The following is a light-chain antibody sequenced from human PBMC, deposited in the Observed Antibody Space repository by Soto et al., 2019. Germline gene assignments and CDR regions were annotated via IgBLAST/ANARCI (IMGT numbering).Light chain of an antibody. J-gene: IGKJ1*01. CDR1: QSLSTNY. CDR3: QQYGTSPWT. Sequence: EIVLTQSPGTLSLSPGERATLSCRASQSLSTNYLGWFQQKPGQAPRLLIYAISNRATGIPDRFVGSGSGTAFALAISGLEPEDFAGYFCQQYGTSPWTFGQGTTVEV. CDR2: AIS. V-gene: IGKV3-20*01.